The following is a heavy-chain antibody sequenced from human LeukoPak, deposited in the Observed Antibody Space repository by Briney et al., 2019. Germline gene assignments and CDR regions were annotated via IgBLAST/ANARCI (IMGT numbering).Heavy chain of an antibody. CDR2: IYYSGST. J-gene: IGHJ5*02. V-gene: IGHV4-39*07. D-gene: IGHD2-2*01. CDR3: ARDVQGAYCSSTSCYNWFDP. Sequence: SETLSLTCTVSGGSISSSTYYWGWIRQAPGKGLEWIGSIYYSGSTYYNPSLKSRVTISVDTSKNQFSLKLSSVTAADTAVYYCARDVQGAYCSSTSCYNWFDPWGQGTLVTVSS. CDR1: GGSISSSTYY.